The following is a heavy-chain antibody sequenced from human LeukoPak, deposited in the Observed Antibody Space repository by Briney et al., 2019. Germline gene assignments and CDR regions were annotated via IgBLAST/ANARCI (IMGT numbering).Heavy chain of an antibody. J-gene: IGHJ6*02. CDR2: IKSKTDGGTT. V-gene: IGHV3-15*01. Sequence: GGSLRLSCAASGFTFSNAWMSWVRQAPGKGREWVGRIKSKTDGGTTDYAAPVKGRFTISRDDSKNTLYLQMNSLKTEDTAVYYCTTPNYRYGMDVWGQGTTVTVSS. CDR1: GFTFSNAW. CDR3: TTPNYRYGMDV.